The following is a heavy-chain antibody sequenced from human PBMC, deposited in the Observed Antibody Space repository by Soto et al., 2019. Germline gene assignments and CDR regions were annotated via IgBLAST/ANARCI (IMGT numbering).Heavy chain of an antibody. D-gene: IGHD2-15*01. J-gene: IGHJ4*02. V-gene: IGHV1-46*01. CDR3: ARDSSIVVDGGSCQDY. CDR1: GYTFTNYH. CDR2: INPSGGST. Sequence: ASVKVSCKASGYTFTNYHMHWVRQAPGQGFEWMGIINPSGGSTTYAQKFQGRVTMTSDTSTSTVYKELSSLRSDDTAVYYCARDSSIVVDGGSCQDYWGQGTQVTVPQ.